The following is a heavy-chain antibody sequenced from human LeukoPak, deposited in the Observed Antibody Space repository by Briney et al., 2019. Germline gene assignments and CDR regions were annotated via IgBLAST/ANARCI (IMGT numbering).Heavy chain of an antibody. J-gene: IGHJ4*02. D-gene: IGHD2-2*01. CDR3: ARVQVAVQSVFDYFDY. CDR1: GFTFSDYY. V-gene: IGHV3-11*04. Sequence: PGGSLRLSCAASGFTFSDYYMSWLRQAPGKGLEWVSYISSSGSTIYYADSVKGRFTISRDNAKNSLYLQMNSLRAEDTAVYFCARVQVAVQSVFDYFDYWGQGTLVTVSS. CDR2: ISSSGSTI.